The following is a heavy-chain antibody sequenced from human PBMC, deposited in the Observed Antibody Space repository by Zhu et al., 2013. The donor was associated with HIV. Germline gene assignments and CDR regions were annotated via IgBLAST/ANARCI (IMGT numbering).Heavy chain of an antibody. CDR1: GYTFTGYY. D-gene: IGHD5-18*01. V-gene: IGHV1-2*02. CDR3: ARGEENTATAIDWFDP. Sequence: QVQLVQSGAEVKKPGASVKVSCKASGYTFTGYYLHWVRQAPGQGLEWMGWINPNSGGTKYAQKFQGRATMTGEASISTAYMELSRLRSDDTAVYYCARGEENTATAIDWFDPWGQGTLVTVSS. CDR2: INPNSGGT. J-gene: IGHJ5*02.